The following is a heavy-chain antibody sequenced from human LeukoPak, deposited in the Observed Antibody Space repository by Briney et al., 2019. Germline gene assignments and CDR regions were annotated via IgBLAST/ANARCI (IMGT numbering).Heavy chain of an antibody. J-gene: IGHJ4*02. CDR2: IYHSGST. CDR1: GYSTSSGYY. V-gene: IGHV4-38-2*02. D-gene: IGHD3-9*01. CDR3: ARGPPYYDILTGYAFDY. Sequence: SETLSLTCTVSGYSTSSGYYWGWIRQPPGKGLEWIGSIYHSGSTYYNPSLKSRVTISVDKSKNQFSLKLSSVTAADTAVYYCARGPPYYDILTGYAFDYWGQGTLVTVSS.